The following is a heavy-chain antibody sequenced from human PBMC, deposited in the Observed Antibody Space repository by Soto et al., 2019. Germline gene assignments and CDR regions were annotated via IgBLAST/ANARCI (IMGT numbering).Heavy chain of an antibody. Sequence: SETLSLTCTVSGGSISNYYWSWIRQPPGRGLEWIGHIFYSGSTNYNPALKSRVTISVDTSKSQFSLKLSSVTAADTAVYYCAKGRPSIVVVVAARRRNGWFDPWGQGTLVTVS. CDR3: AKGRPSIVVVVAARRRNGWFDP. D-gene: IGHD2-15*01. CDR1: GGSISNYY. J-gene: IGHJ5*02. CDR2: IFYSGST. V-gene: IGHV4-59*12.